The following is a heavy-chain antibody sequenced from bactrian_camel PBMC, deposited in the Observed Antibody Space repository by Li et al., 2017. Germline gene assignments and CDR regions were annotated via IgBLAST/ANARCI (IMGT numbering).Heavy chain of an antibody. Sequence: HVQLVESGGGSVQSGGSLRLSCAASGYTYSSYCMGWFRQRPGKEREAVAAIYTDGGKTYYGDFVQGRFTISQDNARTVSLQMNSLKPEGTAMYYCAARTSMLWADHIKPTMYTYWGQGTQVTVS. D-gene: IGHD1*01. CDR1: GYTYSSYC. CDR2: IYTDGGKT. V-gene: IGHV3S6*01. J-gene: IGHJ4*01. CDR3: AARTSMLWADHIKPTMYTY.